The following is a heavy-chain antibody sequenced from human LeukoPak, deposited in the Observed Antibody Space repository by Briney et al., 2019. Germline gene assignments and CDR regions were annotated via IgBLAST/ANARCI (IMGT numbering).Heavy chain of an antibody. V-gene: IGHV3-21*01. CDR3: ARADPSHYYDSSGYYD. CDR1: GFTFSSYS. D-gene: IGHD3-22*01. J-gene: IGHJ4*02. Sequence: GGSLRLSCAASGFTFSSYSMNWVRQAPGKGLEWVSSISSSSSYIYYADSVKGRFTISRDNAKNSLYLQMNSLRAEDTAVYYCARADPSHYYDSSGYYDWGQGTLVTVSS. CDR2: ISSSSSYI.